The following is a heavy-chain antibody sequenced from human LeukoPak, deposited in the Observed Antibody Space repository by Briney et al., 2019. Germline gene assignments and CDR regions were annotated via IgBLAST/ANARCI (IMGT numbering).Heavy chain of an antibody. CDR3: AKPSYCSGGSCYSYFDY. D-gene: IGHD2-15*01. CDR2: ISGSGGST. V-gene: IGHV3-23*01. J-gene: IGHJ4*02. CDR1: RFTFSSYA. Sequence: GGSLRLSCADSRFTFSSYAMSWVRQAPGKGLEWVSAISGSGGSTYYADSVKGRFTISRDNSKNTLYLQMNSLRAEDTAVYYCAKPSYCSGGSCYSYFDYWGQGTLVTVSS.